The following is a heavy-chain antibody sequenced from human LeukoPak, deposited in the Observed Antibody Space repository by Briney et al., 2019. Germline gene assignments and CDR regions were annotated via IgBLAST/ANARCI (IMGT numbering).Heavy chain of an antibody. CDR3: TTPGTGTRSYMDV. Sequence: PGGSLRLSCAASGFTFSGSDMHWVRQASGKGLEWVGRIRSKANSYATAYAASVKGRFTISRDDSKNTAYLQMNSLKTEDTAVYYCTTPGTGTRSYMDVWGKGTTVTVSS. CDR1: GFTFSGSD. D-gene: IGHD1-7*01. J-gene: IGHJ6*03. CDR2: IRSKANSYAT. V-gene: IGHV3-73*01.